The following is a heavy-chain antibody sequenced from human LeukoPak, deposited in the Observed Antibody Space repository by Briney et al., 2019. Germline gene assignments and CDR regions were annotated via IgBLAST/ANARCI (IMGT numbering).Heavy chain of an antibody. CDR2: IKQDGSEK. V-gene: IGHV3-7*01. CDR1: GFTFTKYW. Sequence: GGSLRLSCAASGFTFTKYWMTWVRQAPGKGLEWVANIKQDGSEKFYVDSVKGRFTISRDDAKNSLDLQINSLGAEDTAVYYCARGLDCRSTSCYLDNWGQGTLVTVSS. CDR3: ARGLDCRSTSCYLDN. D-gene: IGHD2-2*01. J-gene: IGHJ4*02.